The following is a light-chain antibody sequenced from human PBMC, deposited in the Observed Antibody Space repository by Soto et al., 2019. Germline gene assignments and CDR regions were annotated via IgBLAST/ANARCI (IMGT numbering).Light chain of an antibody. CDR2: DAS. V-gene: IGKV1-5*01. Sequence: DIQRTQSPSTLSASVGDRVSITCRASQNINNLLAWYQQKPGKAPKLLMYDASTLESGVPSKFSGSGFGTEFTPTISSLQTDDFAIYYCQQYHGYSSWTFGQGTRVDIK. CDR3: QQYHGYSSWT. CDR1: QNINNL. J-gene: IGKJ1*01.